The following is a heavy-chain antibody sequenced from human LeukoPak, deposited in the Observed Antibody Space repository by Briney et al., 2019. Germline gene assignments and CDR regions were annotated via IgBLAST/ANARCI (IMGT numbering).Heavy chain of an antibody. D-gene: IGHD3-10*01. J-gene: IGHJ5*02. V-gene: IGHV4-4*07. CDR1: GGSISSYY. CDR3: ARERELMDRGFGWFDP. Sequence: SETLSLTCTVSGGSISSYYWSWIRQPAGKGLEWIGRIYTSGSTNYNPSLKSRVTMSVDTSKNQFSLKLSSVTAADTAVYYCARERELMDRGFGWFDPWGRGTLVTVSS. CDR2: IYTSGST.